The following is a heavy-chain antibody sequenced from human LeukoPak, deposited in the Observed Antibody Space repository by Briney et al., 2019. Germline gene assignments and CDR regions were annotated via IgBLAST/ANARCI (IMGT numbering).Heavy chain of an antibody. D-gene: IGHD5-12*01. CDR1: GFTFSDYG. V-gene: IGHV3-48*02. J-gene: IGHJ4*02. Sequence: GGSLRLSCAASGFTFSDYGMNWVRQALGKRLEWVSYISSSSDSIYYADSVKGRFTISRDNAENSLYLQMNSLRDEDTAVYFCARAMRSGYDYWGQGTLVTVSS. CDR3: ARAMRSGYDY. CDR2: ISSSSDSI.